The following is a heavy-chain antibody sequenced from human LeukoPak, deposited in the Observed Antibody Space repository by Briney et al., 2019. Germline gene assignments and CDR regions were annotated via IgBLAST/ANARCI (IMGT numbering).Heavy chain of an antibody. CDR2: IYSSGTT. Sequence: GGSLRLSCAASGFTVSSNYMSWVRQAPGKGLGWVSVIYSSGTTFYAYSVKGRFTISRDNSKNTLFLQMSGLRDDDTAVYYCARGAAFSGSYSLDFWGQGTLVTVSS. J-gene: IGHJ4*02. CDR3: ARGAAFSGSYSLDF. D-gene: IGHD1-26*01. CDR1: GFTVSSNY. V-gene: IGHV3-53*01.